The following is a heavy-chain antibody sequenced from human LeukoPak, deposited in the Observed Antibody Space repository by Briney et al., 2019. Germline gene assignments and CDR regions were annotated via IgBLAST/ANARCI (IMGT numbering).Heavy chain of an antibody. Sequence: PSETLSLTCTVSGDSIRSSKYYWAWIRQSPGKGLEWIGTTYVSGSADYNPSLKSRITMSVDTSKNQFSLRLNSVTAADTAVYYCARQLGAYSYPFDIWGQGTKVTVSS. J-gene: IGHJ3*02. CDR3: ARQLGAYSYPFDI. CDR1: GDSIRSSKYY. V-gene: IGHV4-39*01. D-gene: IGHD3-16*01. CDR2: TYVSGSA.